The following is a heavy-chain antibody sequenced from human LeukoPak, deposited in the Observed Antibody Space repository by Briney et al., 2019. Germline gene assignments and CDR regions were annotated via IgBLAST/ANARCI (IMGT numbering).Heavy chain of an antibody. CDR1: GGSTSSYY. CDR3: ARADSSGWL. Sequence: SETLSLTCTVSGGSTSSYYWSWIRQPPGKGLEWIGYIYYSGSTNYNPSLKSRVTISVDTSKNQFSLKLSSVTAADTAVYYCARADSSGWLWGQGTLVTVSS. V-gene: IGHV4-59*01. CDR2: IYYSGST. J-gene: IGHJ4*02. D-gene: IGHD6-19*01.